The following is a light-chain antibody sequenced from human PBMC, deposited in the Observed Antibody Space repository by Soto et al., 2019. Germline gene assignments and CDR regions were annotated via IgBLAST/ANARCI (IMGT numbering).Light chain of an antibody. CDR2: DAS. CDR1: QSISSW. CDR3: KQYNSYSQT. Sequence: DIQMTQSPSTLSASVGDRVTITCRASQSISSWLAWYQQKPGKAPKLLIYDASSLESGVPSRFSGSGSGTDFPLTISSLQPDNFATYYCKQYNSYSQTFGHGTKVDIK. J-gene: IGKJ1*01. V-gene: IGKV1-5*01.